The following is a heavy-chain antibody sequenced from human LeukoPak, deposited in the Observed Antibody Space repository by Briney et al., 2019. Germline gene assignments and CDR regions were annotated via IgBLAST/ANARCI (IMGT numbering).Heavy chain of an antibody. Sequence: GSLRLSCAASGFTFSSYWMSWVRQAPGKGLEWIGSIYYSGSTYYNPSLKSRVTISVDTSKNQFSLKLSSVTAADTAVYYCARLHKVIVVVTYWGQGTLVTVSS. CDR3: ARLHKVIVVVTY. J-gene: IGHJ4*02. D-gene: IGHD3-22*01. V-gene: IGHV4-39*07. CDR2: IYYSGST. CDR1: GFTFSSYW.